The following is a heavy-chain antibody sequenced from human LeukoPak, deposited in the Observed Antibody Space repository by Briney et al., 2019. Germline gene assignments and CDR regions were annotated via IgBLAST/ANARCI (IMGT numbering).Heavy chain of an antibody. Sequence: SDTLSLTCTVSGGSISSSSYYWGWIRQPPGKGLEWIGSIYYSGSTYYNPSLKSRVTISVDTSKNQFSLKLSSVTAADTAVYYCARIHYYDSSAAYWGQGTLVTVSS. J-gene: IGHJ4*02. CDR3: ARIHYYDSSAAY. CDR1: GGSISSSSYY. D-gene: IGHD3-22*01. V-gene: IGHV4-39*01. CDR2: IYYSGST.